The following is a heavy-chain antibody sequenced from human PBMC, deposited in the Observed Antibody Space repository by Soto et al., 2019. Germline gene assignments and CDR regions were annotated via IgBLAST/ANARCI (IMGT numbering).Heavy chain of an antibody. D-gene: IGHD3-10*02. Sequence: GGSLRLSCVGSGFIFSNYGMHWVRQAPGKGLEWVAFISYDGSDILYADSVKGRFTISRDNSNSTLFLHMNRPTAEDTAIYFCAIVRVADSSLDHWGQGTLVTVSS. J-gene: IGHJ4*02. CDR1: GFIFSNYG. V-gene: IGHV3-30*03. CDR2: ISYDGSDI. CDR3: AIVRVADSSLDH.